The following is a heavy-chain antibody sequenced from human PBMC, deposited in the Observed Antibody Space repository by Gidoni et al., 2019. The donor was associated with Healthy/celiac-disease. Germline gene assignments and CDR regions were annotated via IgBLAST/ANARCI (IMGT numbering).Heavy chain of an antibody. CDR2: ISGSGGST. CDR1: GFTFSSYA. CDR3: AKDLEDTAMVTGIFDY. D-gene: IGHD5-18*01. Sequence: EVQLLESGGGLVQPGGSLRLSCAASGFTFSSYAMSWVRQAPGKGLEWVSAISGSGGSTYYADSVKGRFTISRDNSKNTLYLQMNSLRAEDTAVYYCAKDLEDTAMVTGIFDYWGQGTLVTVSS. V-gene: IGHV3-23*01. J-gene: IGHJ4*02.